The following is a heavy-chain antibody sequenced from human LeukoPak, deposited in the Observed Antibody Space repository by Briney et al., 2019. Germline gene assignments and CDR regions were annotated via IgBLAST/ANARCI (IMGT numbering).Heavy chain of an antibody. V-gene: IGHV1-69*05. J-gene: IGHJ4*02. CDR1: GGTFSSYA. CDR2: IIPIFGTA. CDR3: ARGYCSSTSCYYVY. D-gene: IGHD2-2*01. Sequence: ASEKVSCKASGGTFSSYAISWVRHAPGQGLEWMGGIIPIFGTANYAQKFQGRVTITTDESTSTAYMELSSLRSEDTAVYYCARGYCSSTSCYYVYWGQGTLVTVSS.